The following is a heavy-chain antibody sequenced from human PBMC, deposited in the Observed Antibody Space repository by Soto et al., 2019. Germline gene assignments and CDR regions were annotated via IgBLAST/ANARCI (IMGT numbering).Heavy chain of an antibody. Sequence: GESLKISCKGSGYSFSNYWIVWVRQMPGKGLEWMGIIYPGDSETKYSPSFQGQVTISADKSINTAYLQWISLKASDTAMYYCSRLKGHDHRDEFFAYWGQGTLVTVSS. CDR3: SRLKGHDHRDEFFAY. CDR2: IYPGDSET. CDR1: GYSFSNYW. J-gene: IGHJ4*02. D-gene: IGHD1-1*01. V-gene: IGHV5-51*01.